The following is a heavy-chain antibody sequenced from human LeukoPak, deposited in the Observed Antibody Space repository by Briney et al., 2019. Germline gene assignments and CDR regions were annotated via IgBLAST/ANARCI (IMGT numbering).Heavy chain of an antibody. D-gene: IGHD2-2*01. CDR3: ASSPMPLGY. J-gene: IGHJ4*02. CDR1: GGSFSGYY. V-gene: IGHV4-34*01. Sequence: PSETLSLTCAVHGGSFSGYYWSWIRQPPGKGLEWIGEINHSGSTNYNPSLKSRVTISVDTSKNQFSLKLSSVTAADTAVHYCASSPMPLGYWGQGTLVTVSS. CDR2: INHSGST.